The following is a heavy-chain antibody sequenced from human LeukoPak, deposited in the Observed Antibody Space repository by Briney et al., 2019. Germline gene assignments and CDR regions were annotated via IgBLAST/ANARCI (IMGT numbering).Heavy chain of an antibody. V-gene: IGHV1-2*02. CDR2: IDPNSGGT. D-gene: IGHD2-15*01. CDR3: AKEADIVSFDL. J-gene: IGHJ2*01. Sequence: ASVKVSCKASGYTFTGNHVHWLRQAPGQGLEWMGWIDPNSGGTKYAQKFQDRVTMTSDTSISTAYMELSGLRSDDTAVYFCAKEADIVSFDLWGRGTLVTVSS. CDR1: GYTFTGNH.